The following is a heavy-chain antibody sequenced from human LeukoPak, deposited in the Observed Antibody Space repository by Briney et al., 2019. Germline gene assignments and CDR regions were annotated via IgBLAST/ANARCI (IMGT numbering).Heavy chain of an antibody. Sequence: PGGSLRLPCAASGFTFSSYAMSWVRQAPGKGLEWVSAISGSGGSTYCADSVKGRFTISRDNSKSTLYLQMNSLRAEDTAVYYCAKGAVSITIFGVDTDPPYYYYYMDVWGKGTTVTVSS. CDR1: GFTFSSYA. CDR3: AKGAVSITIFGVDTDPPYYYYYMDV. V-gene: IGHV3-23*01. D-gene: IGHD3-3*01. CDR2: ISGSGGST. J-gene: IGHJ6*03.